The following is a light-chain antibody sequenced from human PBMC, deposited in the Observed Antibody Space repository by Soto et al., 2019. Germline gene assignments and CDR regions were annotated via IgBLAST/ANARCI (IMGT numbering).Light chain of an antibody. J-gene: IGKJ3*01. V-gene: IGKV4-1*01. CDR1: QSVFYSSNNKNY. Sequence: DIVMTQSPDSLAVSLGERATINCKSSQSVFYSSNNKNYLAWYQQKPGQPPRLLIYWASTRESGVPDRFSGSGSGTDFTLTIRSLQAEDAAVYYCQQYYNTPLTFGPGTKVDIK. CDR2: WAS. CDR3: QQYYNTPLT.